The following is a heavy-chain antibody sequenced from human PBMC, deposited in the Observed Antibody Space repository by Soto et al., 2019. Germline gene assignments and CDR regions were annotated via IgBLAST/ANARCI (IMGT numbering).Heavy chain of an antibody. D-gene: IGHD3-10*01. CDR2: IWYDGSNK. CDR1: GFTFSSYG. CDR3: ARDGLWVVRGVIHVRENLTCHHYNGMLV. Sequence: GGSLRLSCAASGFTFSSYGMHWVRQAPGKGLEWVAVIWYDGSNKYYADSVKGRFTISRDNSKNTLYLQMNSLRAEDTAVYYCARDGLWVVRGVIHVRENLTCHHYNGMLVSGQ. V-gene: IGHV3-33*01. J-gene: IGHJ6*02.